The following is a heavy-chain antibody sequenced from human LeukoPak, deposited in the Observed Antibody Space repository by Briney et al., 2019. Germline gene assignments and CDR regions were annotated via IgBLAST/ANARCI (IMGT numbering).Heavy chain of an antibody. Sequence: GSLSLSCAASGFTFSTNSMNWVRQAPGKGLEWVSYISSTGGTIYYADSMKGRFTISRDNAKNSLYLQMNSLRAEDTAVYYCARAWAAGRYYYYGMDVWGQGTTVTVSS. CDR1: GFTFSTNS. V-gene: IGHV3-48*04. D-gene: IGHD6-13*01. CDR3: ARAWAAGRYYYYGMDV. J-gene: IGHJ6*02. CDR2: ISSTGGTI.